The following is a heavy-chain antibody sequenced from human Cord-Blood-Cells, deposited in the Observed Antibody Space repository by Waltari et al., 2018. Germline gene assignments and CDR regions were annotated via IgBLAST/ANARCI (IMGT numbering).Heavy chain of an antibody. V-gene: IGHV4-4*07. J-gene: IGHJ4*02. Sequence: QVQLQESGPGLVKPSETLSLTCTVSGGSISSYYWSWIRQPAGKGLEWIGRIYTSGSTNYNPSRESRVTSSVDTSKTQFPLKLSSVTAADTAVYYCARSPRGAYGDYFDYWGQGTLVTVSS. D-gene: IGHD4-17*01. CDR3: ARSPRGAYGDYFDY. CDR2: IYTSGST. CDR1: GGSISSYY.